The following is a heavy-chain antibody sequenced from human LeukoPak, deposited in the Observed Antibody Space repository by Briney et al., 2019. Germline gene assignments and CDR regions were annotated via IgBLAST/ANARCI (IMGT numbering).Heavy chain of an antibody. CDR1: GGSFSGYY. CDR2: INHSGST. D-gene: IGHD2-15*01. CDR3: ARSVEGYCSGGSCYSYYYYMDD. V-gene: IGHV4-34*01. Sequence: SETLSLTCAVYGGSFSGYYWSWIRQPPGKGLEWIGEINHSGSTNYNPSLKSRVTISVDTSKNQFSLKLSSVTAADTAVYYCARSVEGYCSGGSCYSYYYYMDDWGKGTTVTVSS. J-gene: IGHJ6*03.